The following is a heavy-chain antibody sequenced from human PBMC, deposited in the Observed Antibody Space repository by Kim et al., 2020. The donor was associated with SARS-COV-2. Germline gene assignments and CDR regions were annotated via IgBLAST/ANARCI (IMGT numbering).Heavy chain of an antibody. D-gene: IGHD3-10*01. J-gene: IGHJ2*01. CDR2: IDYSGST. CDR3: ARDGDWYFDL. CDR1: GVSISSYY. V-gene: IGHV4-59*01. Sequence: SETLSLTCTVSGVSISSYYWSWIRQPPGKGLEWIGDIDYSGSTNYNPSHKSRGTISVDTSKNQFSLKLSSVTAADTAVYYCARDGDWYFDLWGRGTLVTVSS.